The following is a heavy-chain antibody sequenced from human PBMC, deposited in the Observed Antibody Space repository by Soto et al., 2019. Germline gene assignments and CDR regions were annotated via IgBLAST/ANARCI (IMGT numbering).Heavy chain of an antibody. V-gene: IGHV4-30-2*01. D-gene: IGHD4-17*01. Sequence: QLQLQESGSGLVKPSQTLSLTCAVSGGSISSGGYSWSWIRQPPGKGLEWIGYIYHSGSTYYNPYLKRRATISVGRPKNQFCLKLSSVTAADTAVYYCARGLTTQTPDWYFDLWCRGTLVTVSS. CDR2: IYHSGST. J-gene: IGHJ2*01. CDR1: GGSISSGGYS. CDR3: ARGLTTQTPDWYFDL.